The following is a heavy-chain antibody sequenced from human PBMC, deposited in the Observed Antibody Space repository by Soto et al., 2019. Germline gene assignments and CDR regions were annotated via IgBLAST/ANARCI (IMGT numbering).Heavy chain of an antibody. CDR2: IIPILGVA. V-gene: IGHV1-69*02. J-gene: IGHJ4*02. Sequence: ASVKVSCKASGGTFSSYTISWVRQAPGQGLEWMGSIIPILGVANYAQKFQGRVTITADKSTDTAYMELSSLRSEDTAVYYCATGRLTGTTSSFMYYFDYWGQGTLVTVSS. CDR1: GGTFSSYT. CDR3: ATGRLTGTTSSFMYYFDY. D-gene: IGHD1-7*01.